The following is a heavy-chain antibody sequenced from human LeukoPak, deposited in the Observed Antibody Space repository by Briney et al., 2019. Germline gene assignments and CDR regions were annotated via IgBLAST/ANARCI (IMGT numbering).Heavy chain of an antibody. CDR1: GGSTSSGNYY. J-gene: IGHJ4*02. Sequence: SETLSLTCTVSGGSTSSGNYYWGWIRQPPGKGLEWIGGISSSGNTYYNPSLKSRITISIDTSKNHFSLKLSSVSAADTTVYYCARLGAGPTYYDFWSGYSSFYFDYWGQGTLVTVSS. D-gene: IGHD3-3*01. CDR2: ISSSGNT. CDR3: ARLGAGPTYYDFWSGYSSFYFDY. V-gene: IGHV4-39*02.